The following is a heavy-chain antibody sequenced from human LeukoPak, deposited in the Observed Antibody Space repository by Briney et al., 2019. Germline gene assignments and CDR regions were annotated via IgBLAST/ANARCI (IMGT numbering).Heavy chain of an antibody. Sequence: ASVKVSCKASGYTFTNYGISWVRQAPGQGLEWMGWISAYNGNTNYAHQLHGRVTMTTDASTRTAYMDLRSLRSDDTAVFYCARYKGGRGGYWFDFWGQGTLVTVSS. D-gene: IGHD3-22*01. CDR3: ARYKGGRGGYWFDF. V-gene: IGHV1-18*01. J-gene: IGHJ4*02. CDR1: GYTFTNYG. CDR2: ISAYNGNT.